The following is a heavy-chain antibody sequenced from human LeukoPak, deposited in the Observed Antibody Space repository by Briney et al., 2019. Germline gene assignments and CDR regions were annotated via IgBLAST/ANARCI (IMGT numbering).Heavy chain of an antibody. Sequence: ASVKVSCKASGYTFTGYYMHWVRQAPGQGLEWMGWINPNSAGTNYAQRFQGRVTMTRDTSISTAYMELSRLRSDDTAVYYCAREFRRYCSGGNCYSPLEYAFDIWGQGTMVTVSS. CDR3: AREFRRYCSGGNCYSPLEYAFDI. D-gene: IGHD2-15*01. CDR2: INPNSAGT. CDR1: GYTFTGYY. J-gene: IGHJ3*02. V-gene: IGHV1-2*02.